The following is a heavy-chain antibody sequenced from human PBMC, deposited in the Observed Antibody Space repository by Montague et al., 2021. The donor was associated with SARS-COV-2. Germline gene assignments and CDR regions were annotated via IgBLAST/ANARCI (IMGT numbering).Heavy chain of an antibody. V-gene: IGHV6-1*01. J-gene: IGHJ4*02. CDR3: VRDTGSAQAGFDA. CDR2: TNYRSKWTS. D-gene: IGHD4-17*01. Sequence: CAISGDSVWSNTAAWKWIRQTPSGGFEWLGRTNYRSKWTSDYATSVEGRISIDPDTSKNQFFLHLRSVTPEDTGVYYCVRDTGSAQAGFDAWGQGTLVTVAS. CDR1: GDSVWSNTAA.